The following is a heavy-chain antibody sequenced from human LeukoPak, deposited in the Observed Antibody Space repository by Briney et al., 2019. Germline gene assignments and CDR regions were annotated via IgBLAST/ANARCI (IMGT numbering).Heavy chain of an antibody. J-gene: IGHJ4*02. CDR1: GFTFSSYG. D-gene: IGHD4-17*01. CDR2: IRYDGSNK. CDR3: AKDNYDYGDYDGGDY. V-gene: IGHV3-30*02. Sequence: PGGSLRLSCAASGFTFSSYGMHWVRQPPGKGLEWVAFIRYDGSNKYYADSVKGRSTISRDNSRDTLHLQMNSLRAEDTAVYYCAKDNYDYGDYDGGDYWGQGTLVTVSS.